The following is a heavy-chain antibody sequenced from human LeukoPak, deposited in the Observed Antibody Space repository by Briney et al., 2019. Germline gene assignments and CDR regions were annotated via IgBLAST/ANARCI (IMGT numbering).Heavy chain of an antibody. D-gene: IGHD1-14*01. CDR3: ARSNQADDY. Sequence: GGSLTLSCAASGCTFSSYWMHWLRQAPGKGLVWVARINPGGSSITYADSVTGRFTISRDNAKNTLYLQMDSLRAEDTGVYYCARSNQADDYWGQGTLVTVSS. V-gene: IGHV3-74*01. J-gene: IGHJ4*02. CDR1: GCTFSSYW. CDR2: INPGGSSI.